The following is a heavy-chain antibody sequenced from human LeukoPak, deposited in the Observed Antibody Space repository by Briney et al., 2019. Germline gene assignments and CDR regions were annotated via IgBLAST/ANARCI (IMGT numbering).Heavy chain of an antibody. D-gene: IGHD2-2*01. CDR3: TRGCSSTKCPADH. Sequence: GGSLRLSCAASGFTFSSYGMHWVRQAPGKGLEWVAVISYDGSNKYYADSMKGRFTISRDNSKNTLYLQMYSLRVEDTAVYYCTRGCSSTKCPADHWGQGTLVTVSA. V-gene: IGHV3-30*03. CDR1: GFTFSSYG. J-gene: IGHJ4*02. CDR2: ISYDGSNK.